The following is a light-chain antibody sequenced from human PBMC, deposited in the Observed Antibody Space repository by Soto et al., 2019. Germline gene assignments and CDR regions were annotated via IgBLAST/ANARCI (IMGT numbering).Light chain of an antibody. V-gene: IGKV3-15*01. CDR1: QSVNSN. CDR2: RAS. Sequence: EIVMTQSPATLSVSPGESATLSCRASQSVNSNLAWYQQKPGQAPRLLIYRASTRATGIPARFSGSGYGTEFTLTISSLQSEDFAVYYCQQFHNWPQTFGQGTKVDIK. CDR3: QQFHNWPQT. J-gene: IGKJ1*01.